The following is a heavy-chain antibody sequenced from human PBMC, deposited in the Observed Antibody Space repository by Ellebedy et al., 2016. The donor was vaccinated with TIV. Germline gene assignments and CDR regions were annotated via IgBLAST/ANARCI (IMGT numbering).Heavy chain of an antibody. CDR3: AKNNGGSGPNWFAP. J-gene: IGHJ5*02. Sequence: GEFLKISXAASGFSFSSYRMNWVRQTPGRGLEWVSSIGTTGAYIFYADSVKGRFTISRDNAKNSLYLEMTNLRGEDTATYYCAKNNGGSGPNWFAPWGQGTLVTVSS. V-gene: IGHV3-21*06. CDR2: IGTTGAYI. D-gene: IGHD2-15*01. CDR1: GFSFSSYR.